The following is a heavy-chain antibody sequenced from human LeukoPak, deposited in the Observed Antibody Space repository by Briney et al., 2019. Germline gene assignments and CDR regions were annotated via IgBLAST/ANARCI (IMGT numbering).Heavy chain of an antibody. J-gene: IGHJ4*02. V-gene: IGHV1-2*02. D-gene: IGHD6-13*01. Sequence: GASVKVSCKASGYTFTGYYMHWVRQAPGQGLEWMGWINPNSGGTNYAQKFQGRVTMTRDTSISTAYVELSRLRSDDTAVYYCATSDVGDSSPSDYWGQGTLVTVSS. CDR1: GYTFTGYY. CDR3: ATSDVGDSSPSDY. CDR2: INPNSGGT.